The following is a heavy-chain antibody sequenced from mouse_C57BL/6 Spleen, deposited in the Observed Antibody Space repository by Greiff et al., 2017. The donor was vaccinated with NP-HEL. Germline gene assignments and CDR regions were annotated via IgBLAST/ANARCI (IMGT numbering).Heavy chain of an antibody. D-gene: IGHD2-5*01. CDR2: IYPGDGDT. V-gene: IGHV1-82*01. CDR3: ARPGHYSNYGYFDV. Sequence: QVQLKESGPELVKPGASVKISCKASGYAFSSSWMNWVKQRPGKGLEWIGRIYPGDGDTNYNGKFKGKATLTADKSSSTAYMQLSSLTSEDSAVYFCARPGHYSNYGYFDVWGTGTTVTVSS. J-gene: IGHJ1*03. CDR1: GYAFSSSW.